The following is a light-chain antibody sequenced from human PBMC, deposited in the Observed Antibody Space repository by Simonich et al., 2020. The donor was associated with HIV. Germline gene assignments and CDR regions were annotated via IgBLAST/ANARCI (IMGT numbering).Light chain of an antibody. CDR3: QQYNNWLRT. J-gene: IGKJ4*01. Sequence: EIVLTQSPATLSLSPGERATLSCRASQSVSSNLAWYQLKPGQAPRLLIYGASTRATGIPARFSGSGSGTEFTLTISSMQSEDFAVYYCQQYNNWLRTFGGGTKVEIK. V-gene: IGKV3-15*01. CDR1: QSVSSN. CDR2: GAS.